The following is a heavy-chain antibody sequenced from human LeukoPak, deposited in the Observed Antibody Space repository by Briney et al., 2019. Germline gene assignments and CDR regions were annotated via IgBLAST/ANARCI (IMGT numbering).Heavy chain of an antibody. CDR1: GGSISSGDYY. V-gene: IGHV4-30-4*01. D-gene: IGHD2-15*01. Sequence: SETLSLTCTVSGGSISSGDYYWSWIRQPPGTGLEWIGYIYYSGSTYYNPSLKSRVTISVDTSKNQFSLKLSSVTAADTAVYYCARAAGRWGSGYFDYWGQGTLVTVSS. J-gene: IGHJ4*02. CDR2: IYYSGST. CDR3: ARAAGRWGSGYFDY.